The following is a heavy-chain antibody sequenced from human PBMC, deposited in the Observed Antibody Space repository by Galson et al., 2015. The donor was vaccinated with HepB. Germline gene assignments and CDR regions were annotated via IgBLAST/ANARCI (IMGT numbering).Heavy chain of an antibody. V-gene: IGHV4-34*01. J-gene: IGHJ5*02. CDR2: INHSGST. CDR1: GGSFSGYY. D-gene: IGHD3-10*01. Sequence: ETLSLTCAVYGGSFSGYYWSWIRQPPGKGLEWIGEINHSGSTNYNPSLKSRVTISVDTSKNQFSLKLSSVTAADTAVYYCARAHVLYYYGSGSYSKIRLFDPWGQGTLVTVSS. CDR3: ARAHVLYYYGSGSYSKIRLFDP.